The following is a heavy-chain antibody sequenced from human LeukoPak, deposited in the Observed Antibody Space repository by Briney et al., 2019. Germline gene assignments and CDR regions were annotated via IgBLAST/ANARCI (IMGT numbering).Heavy chain of an antibody. V-gene: IGHV3-21*01. CDR1: GFTFSSYS. Sequence: NPGGSLRLSCAASGFTFSSYSMNWVRQAPAKGLEWVSSISSSSSYIYYADSVKGRFTISRDNAKNSLYLQMNSLRAEDTAVYYCARYGSASYYNDYWGQGTLVTVSS. J-gene: IGHJ4*02. D-gene: IGHD3-10*01. CDR2: ISSSSSYI. CDR3: ARYGSASYYNDY.